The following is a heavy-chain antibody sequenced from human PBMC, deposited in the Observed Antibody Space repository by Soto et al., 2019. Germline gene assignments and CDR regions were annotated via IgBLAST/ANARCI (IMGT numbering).Heavy chain of an antibody. CDR3: VSSSVWFGELLSSAAYGHH. V-gene: IGHV4-31*03. CDR1: GGSISRGGYY. D-gene: IGHD3-10*01. Sequence: PSETRSLTCNVSGGSISRGGYYWPWIRQHRGKRMEWSGNFNDSGTTFYTPSHKRRVSISVDTFKNQFSLRLSSVTAADTAVYFCVSSSVWFGELLSSAAYGHHWGQGTLVTVS. J-gene: IGHJ1*01. CDR2: FNDSGTT.